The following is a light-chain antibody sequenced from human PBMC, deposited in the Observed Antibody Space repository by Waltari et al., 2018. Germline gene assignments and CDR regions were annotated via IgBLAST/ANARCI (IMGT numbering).Light chain of an antibody. CDR3: SSYTTSSTRV. Sequence: QSALTQPASVSGSPGPSITIPCTATSSDVGGYNFVPWYQQHPGKAPKLIIYDVTNRPSGVSTRFSGSKSGNTASLTISGLQTEDEADYYCSSYTTSSTRVFGGGTKLTVL. V-gene: IGLV2-14*03. CDR1: SSDVGGYNF. J-gene: IGLJ3*02. CDR2: DVT.